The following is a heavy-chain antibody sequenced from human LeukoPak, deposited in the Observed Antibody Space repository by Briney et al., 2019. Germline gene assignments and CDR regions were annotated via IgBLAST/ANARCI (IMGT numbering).Heavy chain of an antibody. CDR1: GDSVSSNSAA. CDR2: TYYRSKWYT. CDR3: ARGWGGNIDQ. J-gene: IGHJ5*02. V-gene: IGHV6-1*01. D-gene: IGHD3-16*01. Sequence: SQTLSPTCAISGDSVSSNSAAWNWIRQSPSRGLEWLGRTYYRSKWYTYYAVSVKGRITINSDTSKNQFSLKLNSGTPGDTAVYYCARGWGGNIDQWGQGTLVTVSS.